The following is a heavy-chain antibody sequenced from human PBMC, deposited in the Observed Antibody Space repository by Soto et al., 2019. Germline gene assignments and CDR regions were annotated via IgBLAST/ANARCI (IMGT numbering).Heavy chain of an antibody. V-gene: IGHV3-48*03. Sequence: GGSLRLSCAASGFTFSSYEMNWVRQAPGKGLEWVSYISPSGNGIYYADSVKGRFTISRDNAKNSLYLQMNSLRAEDTAVYYCARDYEDSSSFFPHSYGMDVWGQGTTVTVSS. D-gene: IGHD6-6*01. J-gene: IGHJ6*02. CDR3: ARDYEDSSSFFPHSYGMDV. CDR1: GFTFSSYE. CDR2: ISPSGNGI.